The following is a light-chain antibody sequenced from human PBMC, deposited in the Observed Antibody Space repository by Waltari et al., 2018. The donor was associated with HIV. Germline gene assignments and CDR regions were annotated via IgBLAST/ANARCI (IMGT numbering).Light chain of an antibody. V-gene: IGLV2-8*01. J-gene: IGLJ1*01. CDR3: SSYAGSDSPYV. Sequence: QSALTQPPSASGSPGQSVTIFCTGTSSDVGGYNYVSWYQQHPAKAPKLIIFGVNKRPSGVPDRVSGSKSGNTASLTVSGLQAEDEADYYCSSYAGSDSPYVFGSGTTVTVL. CDR2: GVN. CDR1: SSDVGGYNY.